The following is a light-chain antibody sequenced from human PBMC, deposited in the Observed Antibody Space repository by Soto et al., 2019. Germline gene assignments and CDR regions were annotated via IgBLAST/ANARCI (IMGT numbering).Light chain of an antibody. CDR3: QQYHSYWT. CDR2: DAS. Sequence: DFQMTQSLSTLSESVGDRVTITCRSSQNIRSRLAWFQQKPGKAPKLLIYDASSLESGVPQRFSGSGSGTESTLTIRSLQTDEFSTDDCQQYHSYWTVGQGTKVEIK. V-gene: IGKV1-5*01. J-gene: IGKJ1*01. CDR1: QNIRSR.